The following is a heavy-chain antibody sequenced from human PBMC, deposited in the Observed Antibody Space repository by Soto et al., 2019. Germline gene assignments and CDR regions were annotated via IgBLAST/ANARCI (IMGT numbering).Heavy chain of an antibody. CDR3: AKDDTPNDY. Sequence: GGSLRLSCAASGFTFSSYAMSWVRQAPGKGLEWASAISGNGGSTYYADSVKGRFTISRDNSKNTLYLHMNSLRAEDTAVYYCAKDDTPNDYWGQGTLVTVSS. CDR2: ISGNGGST. J-gene: IGHJ4*02. CDR1: GFTFSSYA. V-gene: IGHV3-23*01. D-gene: IGHD2-2*02.